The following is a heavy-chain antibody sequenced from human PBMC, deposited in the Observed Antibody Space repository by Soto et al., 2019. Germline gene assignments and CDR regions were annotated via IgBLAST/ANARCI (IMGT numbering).Heavy chain of an antibody. Sequence: QVQLVESGGGVVQPGRSLRLSCAASAFAFRSYAMYWVRQAPSKGLEWVAVISYDGTYKYYADSVKGRFTISRDNSKNTLYLQMSSLRPEDTAVYDCARDAIYDGSGYYGSYFDYWGQGSLVTVSS. CDR2: ISYDGTYK. J-gene: IGHJ4*02. D-gene: IGHD3-22*01. CDR1: AFAFRSYA. CDR3: ARDAIYDGSGYYGSYFDY. V-gene: IGHV3-30-3*01.